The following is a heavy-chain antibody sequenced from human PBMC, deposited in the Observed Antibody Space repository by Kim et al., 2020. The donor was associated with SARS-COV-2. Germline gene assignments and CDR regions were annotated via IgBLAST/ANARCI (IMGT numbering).Heavy chain of an antibody. CDR3: ARENWLAGATWLDP. CDR1: GLTFKNEA. D-gene: IGHD5-12*01. J-gene: IGHJ5*02. CDR2: INPSGSGT. V-gene: IGHV3-23*01. Sequence: GGSLRLSCTVSGLTFKNEAMRWVRQAPGKGLEWVSAINPSGSGTIYADSVKGRLTVSRDNSRNTLYLLMNSLRVEDSAVYYFARENWLAGATWLDPWG.